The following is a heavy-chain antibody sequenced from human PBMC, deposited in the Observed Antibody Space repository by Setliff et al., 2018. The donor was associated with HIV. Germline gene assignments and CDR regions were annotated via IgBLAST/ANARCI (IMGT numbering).Heavy chain of an antibody. CDR2: IYPDDSDT. D-gene: IGHD6-25*01. CDR3: ATAGFDP. CDR1: EYSFKDYW. V-gene: IGHV5-51*01. J-gene: IGHJ5*02. Sequence: GESLKISCKGSEYSFKDYWIAWVRQLPGKGLEWMGIIYPDDSDTRYSPSVQGRVTIAADKSTSTAYLQWSSLKASDTAMYYCATAGFDPWGQGTLVTVSS.